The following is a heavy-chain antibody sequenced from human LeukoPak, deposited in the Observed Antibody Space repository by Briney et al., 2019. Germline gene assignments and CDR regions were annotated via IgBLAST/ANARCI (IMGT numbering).Heavy chain of an antibody. CDR1: GGSISSYY. D-gene: IGHD3-22*01. CDR3: ARDATYYYDSSGYYFDY. J-gene: IGHJ4*02. V-gene: IGHV4-4*07. CDR2: IYTSGST. Sequence: PSETLSLTCTVSGGSISSYYWSWIRQPGGKGLEWIGRIYTSGSTNYNPSLKSRVTMSVDTSKNQFSLKLSSVTAADTAVYYCARDATYYYDSSGYYFDYWGQGTLVTVSS.